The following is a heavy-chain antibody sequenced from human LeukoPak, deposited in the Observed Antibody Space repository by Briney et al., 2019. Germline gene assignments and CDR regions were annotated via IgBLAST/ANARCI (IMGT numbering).Heavy chain of an antibody. Sequence: PGGSLRLSCAASGFTFSSYSMNWVRQAPGKGLEWVSSISSSSSYIYYADSVKGRFTISRDNAKNSLYLQMNSLRAEDTAVYYCARDSGYCSGGSCYAKYFQHWGQGTLVTVSS. V-gene: IGHV3-21*01. CDR3: ARDSGYCSGGSCYAKYFQH. CDR1: GFTFSSYS. J-gene: IGHJ1*01. CDR2: ISSSSSYI. D-gene: IGHD2-15*01.